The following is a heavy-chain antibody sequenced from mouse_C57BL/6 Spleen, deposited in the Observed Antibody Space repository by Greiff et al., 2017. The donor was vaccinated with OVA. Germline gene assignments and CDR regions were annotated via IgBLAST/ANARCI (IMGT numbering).Heavy chain of an antibody. CDR2: INPNNGGT. CDR3: ARCITTVVATSYYFDY. D-gene: IGHD1-1*01. J-gene: IGHJ2*01. CDR1: GYTFTDYY. Sequence: EVQLQQSGPELVKPGASVKISCKASGYTFTDYYMNWVKQSHGKSLEWIGDINPNNGGTSYNQKFKGKATLTVDKSSSTAYMELRSLTSEDSAVYYCARCITTVVATSYYFDYWGQGTTLTVSS. V-gene: IGHV1-26*01.